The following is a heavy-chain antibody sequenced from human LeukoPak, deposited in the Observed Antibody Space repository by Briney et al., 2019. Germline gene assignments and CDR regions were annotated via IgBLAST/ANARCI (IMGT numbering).Heavy chain of an antibody. V-gene: IGHV4-39*01. D-gene: IGHD6-19*01. CDR1: GGSISSNSYY. CDR2: IYYSGST. CDR3: ARHGHRSGWLNWFDP. Sequence: SETLSLTCTVSGGSISSNSYYWGWIRQPPGKGLELIGSIYYSGSTYYNPSLRSRITISVDTSKNQFSLMLRSVTAADTAVYYCARHGHRSGWLNWFDPWGRGTLVTVSS. J-gene: IGHJ5*02.